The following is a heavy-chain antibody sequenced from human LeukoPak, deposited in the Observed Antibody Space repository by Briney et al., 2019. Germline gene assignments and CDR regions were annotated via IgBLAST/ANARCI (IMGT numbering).Heavy chain of an antibody. J-gene: IGHJ4*02. CDR1: GGSISSSSYY. CDR3: ARDREQQLVY. D-gene: IGHD6-13*01. CDR2: IYYSGST. V-gene: IGHV4-39*07. Sequence: SETLSLTCTVSGGSISSSSYYWGWIRQPPGKGLEWIGSIYYSGSTYYNPSLKSRVTISVDTSKNQFSLKLSSVTAADTAVYYCARDREQQLVYWGQGTLVTVSS.